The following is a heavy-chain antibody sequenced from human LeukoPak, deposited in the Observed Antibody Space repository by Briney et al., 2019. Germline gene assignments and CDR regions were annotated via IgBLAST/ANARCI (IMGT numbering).Heavy chain of an antibody. CDR3: ARDGNFDWLLPYYYMDV. D-gene: IGHD3-9*01. Sequence: SETLSLTCTVSGGSISSYYWSWIRQPPGKGLEWIGYIYYSGSTNYNPSLKSRVTISVDTSKNQFPLKLSSVTAADTAVYYCARDGNFDWLLPYYYMDVWGKGTTVTVSS. CDR1: GGSISSYY. J-gene: IGHJ6*03. V-gene: IGHV4-59*01. CDR2: IYYSGST.